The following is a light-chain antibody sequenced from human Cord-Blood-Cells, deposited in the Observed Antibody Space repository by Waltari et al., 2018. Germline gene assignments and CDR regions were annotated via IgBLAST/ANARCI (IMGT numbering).Light chain of an antibody. Sequence: SALTQPASVSGSPGQSITISCTGTSTDVGGYNYVHWYQQHPGKDPKLMLYGVSNRPSGVANRFAGAKSGNTASLTISGRRAEDEADYYCSSYTSSSTLVFGGGTKLTGL. CDR2: GVS. J-gene: IGLJ2*01. CDR3: SSYTSSSTLV. V-gene: IGLV2-14*01. CDR1: STDVGGYNY.